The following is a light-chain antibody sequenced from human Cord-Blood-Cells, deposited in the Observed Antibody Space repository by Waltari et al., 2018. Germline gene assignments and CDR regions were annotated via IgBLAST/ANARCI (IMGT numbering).Light chain of an antibody. Sequence: QSALTQPRSVSGSPGQSVTISCTGTSSDVGGYNYVSWSQQHTGKAPKLMIYDVSKRPSGVPDRFSGSKSGNTASLTISGLQAEDEADYYCCSYAGSYTYVFGTGTKVTVL. CDR2: DVS. CDR1: SSDVGGYNY. CDR3: CSYAGSYTYV. V-gene: IGLV2-11*01. J-gene: IGLJ1*01.